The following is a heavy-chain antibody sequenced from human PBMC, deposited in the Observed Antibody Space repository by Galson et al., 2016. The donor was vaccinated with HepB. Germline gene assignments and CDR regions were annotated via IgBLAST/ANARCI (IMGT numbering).Heavy chain of an antibody. J-gene: IGHJ4*02. CDR3: AKMREMATAKRAFDY. CDR1: GFTFTSYT. V-gene: IGHV3-23*01. D-gene: IGHD5-24*01. Sequence: SLRLSCAASGFTFTSYTMAWVRQTPGRGLECVATFSGSGLNTYYPESVRGRFTVSREISTSTLYLQMNGLRAEDTGLYYCAKMREMATAKRAFDYWGQGTFFTVSS. CDR2: FSGSGLNT.